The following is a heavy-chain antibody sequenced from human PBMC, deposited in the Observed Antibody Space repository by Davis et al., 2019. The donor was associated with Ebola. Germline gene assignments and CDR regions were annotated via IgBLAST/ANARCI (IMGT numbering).Heavy chain of an antibody. Sequence: GESLKISCKGSGYSFTTYWIGWVRQMPGKGLEWMGIIYPGDSDTRYSPSFQGQVTISADKSISTAYLQWSSLKASDTAMYYCARQYSTSHSSWYRRDYWYFDLWGRGTLVTVSS. CDR1: GYSFTTYW. CDR3: ARQYSTSHSSWYRRDYWYFDL. CDR2: IYPGDSDT. J-gene: IGHJ2*01. D-gene: IGHD6-13*01. V-gene: IGHV5-51*01.